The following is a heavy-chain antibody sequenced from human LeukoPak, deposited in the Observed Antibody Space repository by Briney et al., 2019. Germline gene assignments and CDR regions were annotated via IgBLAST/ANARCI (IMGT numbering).Heavy chain of an antibody. Sequence: PSETLSLTCTVSGGSISSSSYYWGWIRQPPGKGLEWIGSIYYSGSTYYNQSLKSRVTISVDTSKNQFSLKLSSVTAADTAVYYCARENCSGGSCYSIYYYYYMDVWGKGTTVTVSS. J-gene: IGHJ6*03. CDR2: IYYSGST. CDR3: ARENCSGGSCYSIYYYYYMDV. V-gene: IGHV4-39*07. D-gene: IGHD2-15*01. CDR1: GGSISSSSYY.